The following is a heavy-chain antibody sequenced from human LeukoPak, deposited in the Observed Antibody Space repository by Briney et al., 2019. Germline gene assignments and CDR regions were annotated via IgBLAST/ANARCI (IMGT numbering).Heavy chain of an antibody. D-gene: IGHD6-19*01. V-gene: IGHV4-59*01. CDR3: ARGVQQWAYYYDY. Sequence: SETLSLTCTVSGGSISTYYWNWIRQPPGKGLEWIGSIYHSGNTNYNPSLRSPATISVDTSKNQFSLKLSSVTAADTAVYYCARGVQQWAYYYDYWGQGTLVTVSS. CDR2: IYHSGNT. CDR1: GGSISTYY. J-gene: IGHJ4*02.